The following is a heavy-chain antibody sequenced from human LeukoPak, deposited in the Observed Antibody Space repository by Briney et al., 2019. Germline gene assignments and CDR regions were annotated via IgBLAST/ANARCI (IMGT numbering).Heavy chain of an antibody. D-gene: IGHD3-10*01. Sequence: ASVTVSCKASGFTFTGYGINWVRQAPGQGLEWMGWISAYNGNTNYAQNLQGRVTMTTDTSTSTAYMELRSLRSDDTAVYYCARDLDGSGSYYTDYWGQGILVTVSS. J-gene: IGHJ4*02. CDR2: ISAYNGNT. V-gene: IGHV1-18*01. CDR1: GFTFTGYG. CDR3: ARDLDGSGSYYTDY.